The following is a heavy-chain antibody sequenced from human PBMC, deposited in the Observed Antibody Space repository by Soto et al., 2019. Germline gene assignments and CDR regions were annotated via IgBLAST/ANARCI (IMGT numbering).Heavy chain of an antibody. CDR3: AKEARHYYGSGSYYNGGWFDP. Sequence: GGSLRLSCAASGFTFSSYAMSWVRQAPGKGLEWVSAISGSGGSTYYADSVKGRFTISRDNSKNTLYLQMNSLRAEDTAVYYCAKEARHYYGSGSYYNGGWFDPWGQGTLVTVSS. CDR2: ISGSGGST. J-gene: IGHJ5*02. V-gene: IGHV3-23*01. D-gene: IGHD3-10*01. CDR1: GFTFSSYA.